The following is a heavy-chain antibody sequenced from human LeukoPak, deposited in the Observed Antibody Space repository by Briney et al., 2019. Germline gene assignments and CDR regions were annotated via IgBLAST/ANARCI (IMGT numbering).Heavy chain of an antibody. Sequence: GGSLRLSCAASGFTFSRYAMSWVRQAPGKGLEWVSAISGSGGSTYYADSVKGRFTISRDNSKNTLYLQMSSLRAEDTAVYYCAKRSDYGSGSYWYYYGMDVWGQGTTVTVSS. CDR2: ISGSGGST. CDR3: AKRSDYGSGSYWYYYGMDV. CDR1: GFTFSRYA. D-gene: IGHD3-10*01. J-gene: IGHJ6*02. V-gene: IGHV3-23*01.